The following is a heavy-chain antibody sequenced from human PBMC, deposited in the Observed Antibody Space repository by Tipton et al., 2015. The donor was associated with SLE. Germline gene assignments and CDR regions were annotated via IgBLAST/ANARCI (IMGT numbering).Heavy chain of an antibody. CDR3: ARGEFVVVVAATYYYYGMDV. CDR2: INHSGST. J-gene: IGHJ6*02. V-gene: IGHV4-39*07. Sequence: TLSLTCTVSNGSISSSPYYWGWIRQSPGKGLEWVGEINHSGSTNYNPSLKSRVTISVDTSKNQFSLKLSSVTAADTAVYYCARGEFVVVVAATYYYYGMDVWGQGTTVTVSS. D-gene: IGHD2-15*01. CDR1: NGSISSSPYY.